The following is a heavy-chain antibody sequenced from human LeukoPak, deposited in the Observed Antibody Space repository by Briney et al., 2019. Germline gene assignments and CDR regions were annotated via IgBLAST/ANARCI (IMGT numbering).Heavy chain of an antibody. CDR1: GFTFSSYA. D-gene: IGHD2-2*01. Sequence: GGSLRLSCAASGFTFSSYAMNWVRQAPGKGLEWVSSISDTDDSTYDADSVKGRFSISRDNSKNTLYLQMNSLRAEDTAIYYRAKGPIPCSSTSCPRSAFDIWGQGTMVTVSS. J-gene: IGHJ3*02. CDR3: AKGPIPCSSTSCPRSAFDI. V-gene: IGHV3-23*01. CDR2: ISDTDDST.